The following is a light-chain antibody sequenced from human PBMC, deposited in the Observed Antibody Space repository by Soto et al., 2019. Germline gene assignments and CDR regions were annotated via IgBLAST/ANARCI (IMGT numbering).Light chain of an antibody. V-gene: IGKV1-39*01. Sequence: DIRMTQSPSSLSASAGDRVTITCRASASISTFLNWYQQTPGKAPKLLIYDASSLQTGVPSRFSGSGSGTDFTLTISDLQPEDCATYYCQQTYSNRLSFGGGTKVEMK. CDR3: QQTYSNRLS. CDR1: ASISTF. J-gene: IGKJ4*01. CDR2: DAS.